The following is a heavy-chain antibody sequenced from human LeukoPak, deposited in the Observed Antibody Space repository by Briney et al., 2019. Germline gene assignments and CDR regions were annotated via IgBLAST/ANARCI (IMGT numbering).Heavy chain of an antibody. V-gene: IGHV3-23*01. J-gene: IGHJ4*02. D-gene: IGHD3-9*01. Sequence: GASLRLSCAASGFIFSNYAMSWARQAPGKGLEWVSAIVGSGANIYYADSVKGRFTISRDNPRNTLYLQMNSLRAEDTAVYYCAKWGDYDVLTGYYDPDNWGEGTLVTVSS. CDR3: AKWGDYDVLTGYYDPDN. CDR1: GFIFSNYA. CDR2: IVGSGANI.